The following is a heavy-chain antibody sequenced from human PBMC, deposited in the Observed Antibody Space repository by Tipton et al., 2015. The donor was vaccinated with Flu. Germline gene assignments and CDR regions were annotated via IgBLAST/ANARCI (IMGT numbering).Heavy chain of an antibody. CDR1: GYSISSRYY. J-gene: IGHJ4*02. V-gene: IGHV4-61*02. CDR3: ARGYSSSLGLPFDY. Sequence: TLSLTCAVSGYSISSRYYWGWIRQPAGKGLEWIGRIYTSGSTNYNPSLKSRVTMSLDTSKNQFSMKLSSVTAADTAVYYCARGYSSSLGLPFDYWGQGTLVTVSS. D-gene: IGHD6-19*01. CDR2: IYTSGST.